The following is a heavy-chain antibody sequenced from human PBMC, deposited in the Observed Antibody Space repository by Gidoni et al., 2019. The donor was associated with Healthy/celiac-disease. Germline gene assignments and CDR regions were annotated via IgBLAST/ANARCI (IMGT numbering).Heavy chain of an antibody. CDR2: IYYSGST. Sequence: QVQLQESGPGLVKPSETLSLTCTVSGGSISSYYWSWIRQPPGKGLEWIGYIYYSGSTNYNPSLKSRVTISVDTSKNQFSLKLSSVTAADTAVYYCARIHNVENYYYYYGMDVWGQGTTVTVSS. CDR1: GGSISSYY. J-gene: IGHJ6*02. V-gene: IGHV4-59*01. CDR3: ARIHNVENYYYYYGMDV. D-gene: IGHD1-1*01.